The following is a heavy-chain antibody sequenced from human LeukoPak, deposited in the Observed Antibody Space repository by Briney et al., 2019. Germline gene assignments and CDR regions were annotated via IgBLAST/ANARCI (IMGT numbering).Heavy chain of an antibody. CDR1: GFTLSSYA. V-gene: IGHV3-64D*06. CDR3: VKEGLVLRYFDWFRGSYYFDY. D-gene: IGHD3-9*01. CDR2: ISSNGGST. Sequence: GGSLRLSCSASGFTLSSYAMHWVRQAPGKGLEYVSAISSNGGSTYYADSVKGRFTISRDNSKNTLYLQMSSLRAEDTAVYYCVKEGLVLRYFDWFRGSYYFDYWGQGTLVTVSS. J-gene: IGHJ4*02.